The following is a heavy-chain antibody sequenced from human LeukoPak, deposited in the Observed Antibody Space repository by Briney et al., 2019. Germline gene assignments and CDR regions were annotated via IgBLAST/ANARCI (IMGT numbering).Heavy chain of an antibody. V-gene: IGHV3-30-3*01. Sequence: GRSLRLSCAASGFTFSSYAMHWVRQAPGKGLEWVAVISYDGSNKYYADSVKGRFTISRDNSKNTLYLQMNSLRAEDTAVYYCARGELLPIGYWGQGTLVTVSS. J-gene: IGHJ4*02. CDR2: ISYDGSNK. CDR3: ARGELLPIGY. D-gene: IGHD1-26*01. CDR1: GFTFSSYA.